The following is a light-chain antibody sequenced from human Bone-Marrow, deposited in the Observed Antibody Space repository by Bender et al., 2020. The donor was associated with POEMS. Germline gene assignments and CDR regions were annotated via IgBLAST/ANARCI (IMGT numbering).Light chain of an antibody. CDR3: AVWDDSLNGWV. Sequence: QPPSASGTPGQRVTIYCSGGSSNIGAHAVNWYQHLPGTAPKLLIYSSHRRPSEVPDRFSGSRSGTSASLAISGLQSEDEADYYCAVWDDSLNGWVFGGGTKLTVL. CDR2: SSH. CDR1: SSNIGAHA. V-gene: IGLV1-44*01. J-gene: IGLJ3*02.